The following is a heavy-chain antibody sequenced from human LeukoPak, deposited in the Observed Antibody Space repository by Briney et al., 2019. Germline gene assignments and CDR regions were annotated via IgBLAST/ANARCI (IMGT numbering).Heavy chain of an antibody. J-gene: IGHJ6*03. V-gene: IGHV4-30-2*01. D-gene: IGHD2-2*02. CDR2: IYHSGST. CDR1: GGSISSGAYY. CDR3: ARAGCSTSCYIYYYYYMDV. Sequence: SETLSLTCTVSGGSISSGAYYWSWIRQPPGKGLEWIGYIYHSGSTYYNPSLKSRVTISVDRSKNQFSLKLSSVTAADTAVYYCARAGCSTSCYIYYYYYMDVWGKGTTVTVSS.